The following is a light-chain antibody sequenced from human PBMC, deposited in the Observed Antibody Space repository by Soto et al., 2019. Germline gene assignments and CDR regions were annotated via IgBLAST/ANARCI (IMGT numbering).Light chain of an antibody. J-gene: IGKJ4*01. Sequence: EIVMTQSPGTLSLSPGERATLSCRASQSVSDYLAWYQQKPGQAPRLLISDASNRATGIPDRFSGSGSGTEFNLTITRLEPEDFAVYYCNQYGTSPLTFGGGTKVDIK. CDR1: QSVSDY. CDR3: NQYGTSPLT. V-gene: IGKV3-20*01. CDR2: DAS.